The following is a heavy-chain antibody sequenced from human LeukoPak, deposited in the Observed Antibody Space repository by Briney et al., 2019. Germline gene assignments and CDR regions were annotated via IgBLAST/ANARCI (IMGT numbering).Heavy chain of an antibody. CDR2: IYTSGST. CDR1: GGSISSGSYY. CDR3: ARETTYYYDSSGYYFDAFDI. J-gene: IGHJ3*02. Sequence: SETLSLTCTVSGGSISSGSYYWSWIRQPAGKGLEWIGRIYTSGSTHYNPSLKSRVTISVDTSKNQFSLKLSSVTAADTAVYYCARETTYYYDSSGYYFDAFDIWGQGTMVTVSS. D-gene: IGHD3-22*01. V-gene: IGHV4-61*02.